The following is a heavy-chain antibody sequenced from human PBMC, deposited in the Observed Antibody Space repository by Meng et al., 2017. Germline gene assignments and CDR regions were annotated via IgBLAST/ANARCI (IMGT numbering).Heavy chain of an antibody. J-gene: IGHJ3*02. Sequence: GGSLRLSCAASGFTFSSYAMHWVRQAPGKGLEWVANIKQDGSEKYYVDSVKGRFTISRDNAKNSLYLQMNSLRAEDTAVYYCARVPAVAGYDAFDIWGQGTMVTVSS. V-gene: IGHV3-7*01. CDR2: IKQDGSEK. CDR1: GFTFSSYA. D-gene: IGHD6-19*01. CDR3: ARVPAVAGYDAFDI.